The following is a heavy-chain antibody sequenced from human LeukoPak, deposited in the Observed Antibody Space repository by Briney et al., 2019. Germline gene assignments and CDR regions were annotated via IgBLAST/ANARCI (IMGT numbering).Heavy chain of an antibody. V-gene: IGHV4-34*01. J-gene: IGHJ6*02. D-gene: IGHD1-26*01. CDR3: ASLLQRYYGMDV. Sequence: PSETLSLTCAVYGGSFSGYHWSWIRQPPGKGLEWIGEINHSGSTNYNPSLKSRVTISVDTSKNQFSLKLSSVTAADTAVYYCASLLQRYYGMDVWGQGTTVTVSS. CDR2: INHSGST. CDR1: GGSFSGYH.